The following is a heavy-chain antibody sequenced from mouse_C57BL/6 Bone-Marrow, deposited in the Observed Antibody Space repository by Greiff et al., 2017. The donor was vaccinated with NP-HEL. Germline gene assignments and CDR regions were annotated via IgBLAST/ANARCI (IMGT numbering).Heavy chain of an antibody. CDR3: AIEGPSKTSGYYGSSAY. D-gene: IGHD1-1*01. CDR2: IHPSDSDT. CDR1: GYTFTSYW. Sequence: QVQLQQPGAELVKPGASVKVSCKASGYTFTSYWMHWVKQRPGQGLEWIGRIHPSDSDTNYNQKFKGKATLTVDKSSSTAYMQLSSLTSEDSAVYYCAIEGPSKTSGYYGSSAYWGQGTLVTVSA. J-gene: IGHJ3*01. V-gene: IGHV1-74*01.